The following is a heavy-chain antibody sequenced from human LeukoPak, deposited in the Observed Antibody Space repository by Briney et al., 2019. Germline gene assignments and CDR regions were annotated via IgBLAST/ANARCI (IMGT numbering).Heavy chain of an antibody. J-gene: IGHJ5*02. CDR1: GFTFSSYA. CDR2: ISGSGGST. D-gene: IGHD3-22*01. V-gene: IGHV3-23*01. Sequence: GGSLRLSCAASGFTFSSYAMSWVRQAPGKGLEWVSAISGSGGSTYYADSVKGRFTISRDNSKNTLYLQMNSLRAEDTAVYYCAKGRYYDRSGPNWFDPWGQGTLVTVSS. CDR3: AKGRYYDRSGPNWFDP.